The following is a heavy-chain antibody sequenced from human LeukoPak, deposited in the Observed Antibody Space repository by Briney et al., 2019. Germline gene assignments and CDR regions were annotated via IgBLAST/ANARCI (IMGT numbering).Heavy chain of an antibody. CDR2: IHNSGST. Sequence: PSETLSLTCTFSGGSISSYYWSWIRQPAGKGLEWIGRIHNSGSTNYNPSLKSRVTMSVDTSKNHFSLKLNSVTAADTAVYYCAKPSSYYGSATDAFDFWGQGTMVTVSS. V-gene: IGHV4-4*07. CDR1: GGSISSYY. CDR3: AKPSSYYGSATDAFDF. D-gene: IGHD3-10*01. J-gene: IGHJ3*01.